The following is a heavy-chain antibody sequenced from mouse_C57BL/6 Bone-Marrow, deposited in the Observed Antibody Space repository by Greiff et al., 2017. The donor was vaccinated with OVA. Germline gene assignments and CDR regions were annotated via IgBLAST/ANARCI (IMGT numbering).Heavy chain of an antibody. CDR3: TTALYSLWFAY. CDR1: GFNIKDDY. CDR2: IDPENGDT. D-gene: IGHD2-12*01. Sequence: EVQLVESGAELVRPGASVKLSCTASGFNIKDDYMHWVKQRPEQGLEWIGWIDPENGDTEYASKFQGKATITADTSSNTAYLQLSSLTSEDTAVYYCTTALYSLWFAYWGQGTLVTVSA. J-gene: IGHJ3*01. V-gene: IGHV14-4*01.